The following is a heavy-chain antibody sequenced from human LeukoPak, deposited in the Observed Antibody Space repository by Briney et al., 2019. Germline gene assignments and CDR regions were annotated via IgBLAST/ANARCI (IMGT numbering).Heavy chain of an antibody. J-gene: IGHJ4*02. Sequence: GGSLRLSCAASGFTFNSYAMTWVRQAPGKGLEWVSSISASGGGTYYADSVKDRFTISRDNPKKSLYLQMNALRYEDTAIYYCARDHDWAFDLWGQGTLVTVSS. D-gene: IGHD3-9*01. CDR1: GFTFNSYA. V-gene: IGHV3-23*01. CDR2: ISASGGGT. CDR3: ARDHDWAFDL.